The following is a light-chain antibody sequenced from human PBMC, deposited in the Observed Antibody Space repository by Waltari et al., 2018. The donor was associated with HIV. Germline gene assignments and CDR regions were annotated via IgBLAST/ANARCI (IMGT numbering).Light chain of an antibody. Sequence: QSALTQPPPASVSPGQSVTISSTGTSSDIGGYNYFSWSQHHPGKSPKLIMTEVTKRPSGVPDRFSGSKSGNTASLTVSGLQAEDEAHYYCSSYAPTNNFYVLFGGGTALTVL. CDR2: EVT. V-gene: IGLV2-8*01. CDR3: SSYAPTNNFYVL. CDR1: SSDIGGYNY. J-gene: IGLJ2*01.